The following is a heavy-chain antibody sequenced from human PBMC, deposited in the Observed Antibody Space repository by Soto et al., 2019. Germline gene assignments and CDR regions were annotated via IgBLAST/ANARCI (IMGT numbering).Heavy chain of an antibody. V-gene: IGHV2-5*01. J-gene: IGHJ6*02. CDR3: AHKLRYLDPMDV. D-gene: IGHD3-9*01. Sequence: ASGPTLVNPTQTLTLTCTFSGFSLSTGGVAVGWIRQPPGKALEWLALIYWNDDKLYSPSLKTRLTVTKDTSKNQVVLTMTNVGPVDTATYYCAHKLRYLDPMDVWGQGTTVTVSS. CDR1: GFSLSTGGVA. CDR2: IYWNDDK.